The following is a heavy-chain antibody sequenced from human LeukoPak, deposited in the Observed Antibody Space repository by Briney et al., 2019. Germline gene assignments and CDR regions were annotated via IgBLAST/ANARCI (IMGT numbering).Heavy chain of an antibody. D-gene: IGHD3-22*01. V-gene: IGHV3-53*01. Sequence: GGSLRLSWAASGFIVSNNYMNWVRQAPGKGLEWVSIIYSGGGTYYADSVKGRFTISRDNSKNTLYLQMNSLRADDTAVYYCARGCYYERSGYCPFDYWGPGTLVTVSS. CDR1: GFIVSNNY. CDR2: IYSGGGT. CDR3: ARGCYYERSGYCPFDY. J-gene: IGHJ4*02.